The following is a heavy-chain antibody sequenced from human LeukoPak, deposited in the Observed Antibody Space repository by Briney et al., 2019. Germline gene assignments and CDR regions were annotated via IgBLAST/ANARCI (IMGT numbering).Heavy chain of an antibody. D-gene: IGHD2-21*01. CDR1: VGSISSSSYY. CDR2: ICYGRST. J-gene: IGHJ4*02. Sequence: PSETLSLTCTVSVGSISSSSYYWAWIRQAPWKGLEWIGTICYGRSTYYNPSLKRRVTISVDTSKTQLSLKLSSVTAADTAVYYCTRQGGDCYLFDYWGQGTLVTVSS. V-gene: IGHV4-39*01. CDR3: TRQGGDCYLFDY.